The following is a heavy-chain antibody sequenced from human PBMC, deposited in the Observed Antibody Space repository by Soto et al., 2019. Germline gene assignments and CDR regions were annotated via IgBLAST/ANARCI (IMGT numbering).Heavy chain of an antibody. V-gene: IGHV1-69*13. CDR3: ARAVSVWSGYKVNWFDP. CDR1: GGTFSSYA. Sequence: SVKVSCKASGGTFSSYAISWVRQAPGQGLEWMGGIIPIFGTANYAQKFQGRITITADESTSTAYMELSSLRSEDTAVYYCARAVSVWSGYKVNWFDPWGQGTLVPVSS. J-gene: IGHJ5*02. CDR2: IIPIFGTA. D-gene: IGHD3-3*01.